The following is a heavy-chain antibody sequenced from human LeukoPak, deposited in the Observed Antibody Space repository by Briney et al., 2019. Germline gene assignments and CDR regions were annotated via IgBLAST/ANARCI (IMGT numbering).Heavy chain of an antibody. D-gene: IGHD4-11*01. CDR2: VSTSSTTI. CDR3: ARVIAIHTVTPFDH. Sequence: GGSLRLSCAASGFSSSSHRMQWVRHAPGQGLEWVANVSTSSTTIQYEDSVNGRFTTSRDDTNTSLFLQRNSMRVEDTAVYYCARVIAIHTVTPFDHWGQGTLVTVSS. J-gene: IGHJ4*02. V-gene: IGHV3-48*04. CDR1: GFSSSSHR.